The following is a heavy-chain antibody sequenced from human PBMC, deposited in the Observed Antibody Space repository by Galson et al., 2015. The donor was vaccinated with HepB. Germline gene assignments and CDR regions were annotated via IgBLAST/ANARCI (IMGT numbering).Heavy chain of an antibody. D-gene: IGHD2-2*01. Sequence: SLRLSCAASGFTFSDYWMSWVRQAPGKGLEWVASIKRDGSEKHYVDSVKGRFTTSRDNAKNSLFLQVNSLRAEDTAVYYCARGHYQLEVWGQGTTVTVSS. CDR2: IKRDGSEK. CDR1: GFTFSDYW. V-gene: IGHV3-7*03. CDR3: ARGHYQLEV. J-gene: IGHJ6*02.